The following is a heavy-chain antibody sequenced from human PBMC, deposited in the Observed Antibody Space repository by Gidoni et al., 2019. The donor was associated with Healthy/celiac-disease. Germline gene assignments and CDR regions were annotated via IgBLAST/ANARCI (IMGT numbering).Heavy chain of an antibody. CDR2: IWYDVSNK. D-gene: IGHD6-19*01. CDR1: GFTFSSYG. J-gene: IGHJ4*02. V-gene: IGHV3-33*01. Sequence: QVQLVESGGGVVQPGRSLRLSCAASGFTFSSYGLPWVRQAPGKGSEWVAVIWYDVSNKYYADPVKGRFTISRDNSKNTLYLQMNSLRAEDTAVYYCARGYSSGRYGGFDYWGQGTLVTVSS. CDR3: ARGYSSGRYGGFDY.